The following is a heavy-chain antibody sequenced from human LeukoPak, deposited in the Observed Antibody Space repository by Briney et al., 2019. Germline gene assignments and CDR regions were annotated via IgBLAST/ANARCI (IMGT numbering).Heavy chain of an antibody. Sequence: GASLKISCKGSGSNFISNWIAWVRPMPGKGLEWMGIIYPADSHTRYSPSFQGQVTISADKSISTAYLQWSSLEASDTAMYYCARTDCSSTDCYLFDYWGQGTVVTVSP. D-gene: IGHD2-2*01. CDR2: IYPADSHT. V-gene: IGHV5-51*01. J-gene: IGHJ4*02. CDR1: GSNFISNW. CDR3: ARTDCSSTDCYLFDY.